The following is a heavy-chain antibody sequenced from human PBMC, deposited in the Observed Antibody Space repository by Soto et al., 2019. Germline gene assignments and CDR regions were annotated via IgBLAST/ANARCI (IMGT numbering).Heavy chain of an antibody. CDR1: GFTFSSYL. Sequence: GGSLRLSCAASGFTFSSYLMNWGRQAPGKGLEWVANIKQDGSEKYYVDSVKGRFTISRDNAKNSLYLQMNSLRAEDTAVYYCAREIKTTAIKYYYYGMDVWGQGTTVTVSS. CDR2: IKQDGSEK. V-gene: IGHV3-7*01. CDR3: AREIKTTAIKYYYYGMDV. J-gene: IGHJ6*02. D-gene: IGHD4-4*01.